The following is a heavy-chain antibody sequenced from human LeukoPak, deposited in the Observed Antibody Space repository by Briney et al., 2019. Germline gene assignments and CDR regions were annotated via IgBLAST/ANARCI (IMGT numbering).Heavy chain of an antibody. Sequence: ASVKVSCKASGYTFTGYYMHWVRQAPGQGLEWMGWINLKSGDTNYAQKFQGRVTMTRDTSINTAYMELSRLRSDDTAVYYCARENWNDGSFDYWGQGTLVTVSS. CDR2: INLKSGDT. CDR1: GYTFTGYY. D-gene: IGHD1-1*01. J-gene: IGHJ4*02. CDR3: ARENWNDGSFDY. V-gene: IGHV1-2*02.